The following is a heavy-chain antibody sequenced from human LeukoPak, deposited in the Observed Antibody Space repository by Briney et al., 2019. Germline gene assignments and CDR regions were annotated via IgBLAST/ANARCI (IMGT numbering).Heavy chain of an antibody. CDR2: IYYSGST. D-gene: IGHD5-12*01. V-gene: IGHV4-59*01. CDR1: GGSISSYY. J-gene: IGHJ4*02. Sequence: SETLSLTCTVSGGSISSYYWSWIRQPPGKGLEWIGYIYYSGSTNYNPSLKSRVTISVDTSKNQFSLKLSSVTAADTAVYYCARAGSGYSFDYWGQGSLVTVSS. CDR3: ARAGSGYSFDY.